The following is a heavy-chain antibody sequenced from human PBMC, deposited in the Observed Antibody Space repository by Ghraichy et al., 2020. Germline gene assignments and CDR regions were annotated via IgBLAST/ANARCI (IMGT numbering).Heavy chain of an antibody. V-gene: IGHV3-21*05. CDR2: ISTSSRYI. Sequence: GGSLRLSCAASGFTFSTYNMNWVRQAPGKGLEWVSFISTSSRYIYYAESVKGRFTISRDNAKNSLYLQMNSLRVEDTAVYYCARDVARGYSYGRGVYGTDVWGQGTTVTVSS. CDR1: GFTFSTYN. CDR3: ARDVARGYSYGRGVYGTDV. D-gene: IGHD5-18*01. J-gene: IGHJ6*02.